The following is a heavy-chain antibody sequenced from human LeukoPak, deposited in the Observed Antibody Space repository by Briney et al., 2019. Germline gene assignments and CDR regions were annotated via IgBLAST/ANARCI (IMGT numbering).Heavy chain of an antibody. Sequence: GGSLRLSCTASGFTFDDYGMSWVRQTPDKGLEWVSDINWNGGSTGYADSVKGRFTISRDNAKNSLYLQMNSLRPEDTALYYCVRSLYYYYRDVWGKGTTVTVSS. CDR3: VRSLYYYYRDV. CDR1: GFTFDDYG. V-gene: IGHV3-20*04. J-gene: IGHJ6*03. CDR2: INWNGGST.